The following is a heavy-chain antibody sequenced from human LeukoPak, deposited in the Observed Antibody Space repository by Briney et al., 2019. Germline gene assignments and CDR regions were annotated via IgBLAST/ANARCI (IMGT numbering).Heavy chain of an antibody. J-gene: IGHJ4*02. CDR2: ISAYNGNT. V-gene: IGHV1-18*01. CDR1: GYTFTSYG. D-gene: IGHD3-10*01. Sequence: ASVKVSCKASGYTFTSYGISWVRQAPGQGLEWMGWISAYNGNTNYAQKLQGRVTMTTDTSTSTAYMELRSLRSDDTAVYYCARDPGTEGMVRGVPVFDYWGQGTLVTVSS. CDR3: ARDPGTEGMVRGVPVFDY.